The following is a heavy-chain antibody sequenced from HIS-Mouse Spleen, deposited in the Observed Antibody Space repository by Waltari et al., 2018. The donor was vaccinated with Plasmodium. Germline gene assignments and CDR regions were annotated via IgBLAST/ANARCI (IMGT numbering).Heavy chain of an antibody. J-gene: IGHJ3*02. D-gene: IGHD3-9*01. CDR2: INHSGST. V-gene: IGHV4-34*01. Sequence: QVQLQQWGAGLLKPSETLSLTCAVYGGSFSGYYWSWIRQPPGKGLGWIGEINHSGSTTYNPSLKIRVTISVDPSKNQFSLKLSSVTAADTAVYYCARAPIRDAFDIWGQGTMVTVSS. CDR1: GGSFSGYY. CDR3: ARAPIRDAFDI.